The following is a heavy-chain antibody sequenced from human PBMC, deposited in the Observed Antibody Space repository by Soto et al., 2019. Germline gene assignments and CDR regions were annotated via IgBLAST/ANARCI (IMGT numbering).Heavy chain of an antibody. CDR2: ISPSGGST. CDR1: GYTFTSYY. Sequence: QVQLVQSGAEVKKPGASVKVSCKASGYTFTSYYMHWVRQAPGQGLEWMGIISPSGGSTTYAQKFRGRVRVNRDPSTSTVYMALSSLRSEDTAVYYCARVYCSGGGCYGIDSRGQGTLVTVSS. J-gene: IGHJ4*02. D-gene: IGHD2-15*01. V-gene: IGHV1-46*01. CDR3: ARVYCSGGGCYGIDS.